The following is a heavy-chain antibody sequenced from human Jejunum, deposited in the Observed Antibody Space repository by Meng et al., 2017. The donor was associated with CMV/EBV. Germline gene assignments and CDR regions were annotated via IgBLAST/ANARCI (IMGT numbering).Heavy chain of an antibody. CDR2: INHNGGS. Sequence: GSFSGYYWSWIRQPPGKGLEWIGEINHNGGSNYNPSLKGRVTVSADASKNQFSLKLTSVTAADTAVYYCARGHCSSTRCYSRFDPWGQGTLVTVSS. CDR3: ARGHCSSTRCYSRFDP. D-gene: IGHD2-2*02. V-gene: IGHV4-34*01. CDR1: GSFSGYY. J-gene: IGHJ5*02.